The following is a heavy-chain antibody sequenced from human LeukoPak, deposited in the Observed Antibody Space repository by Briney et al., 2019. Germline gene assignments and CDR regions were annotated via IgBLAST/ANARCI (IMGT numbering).Heavy chain of an antibody. V-gene: IGHV4-4*07. D-gene: IGHD3-3*02. J-gene: IGHJ5*02. CDR3: ARDLASPPYNWFDP. Sequence: PSETLSLTCTVSGASINNYYWSWIRQPAGKGLEWIGRIHGGGSTNYNPSLKSRATVSIDTSKNQFSLKLSSMTAADTAVYYCARDLASPPYNWFDPWGQGTLVTVSS. CDR1: GASINNYY. CDR2: IHGGGST.